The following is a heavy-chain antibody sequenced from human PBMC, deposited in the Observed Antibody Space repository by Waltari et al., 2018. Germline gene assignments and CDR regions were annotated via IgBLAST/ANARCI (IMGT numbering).Heavy chain of an antibody. D-gene: IGHD3-10*01. CDR2: IKQDGSDK. V-gene: IGHV3-7*01. CDR1: GFTFSSDW. Sequence: EVQLVESGGGLIQPGGSLRLSCAASGFTFSSDWMSWVRQAPGTGTEWVANIKQDGSDKYYVDSVKGRFTISRDNAKNSLYLQMNSLRAEDTAVYYCARDEGIPSITMVQGVRSGMDVWGQGTTVTVSS. CDR3: ARDEGIPSITMVQGVRSGMDV. J-gene: IGHJ6*02.